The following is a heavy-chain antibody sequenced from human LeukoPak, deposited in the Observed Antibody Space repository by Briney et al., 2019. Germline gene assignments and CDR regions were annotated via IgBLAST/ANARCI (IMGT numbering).Heavy chain of an antibody. CDR3: SRQGSRSWYGDFDY. Sequence: SETLSLTCTVSGGSISSSSYYWGWIRQPPGKGLEWIGSIYHSGDTYYNPSLRSRLTISVDKFKNQFSLKLTSMTAADTAVYYCSRQGSRSWYGDFDYWGQGTLVTVSS. CDR2: IYHSGDT. J-gene: IGHJ4*02. D-gene: IGHD6-13*01. CDR1: GGSISSSSYY. V-gene: IGHV4-39*01.